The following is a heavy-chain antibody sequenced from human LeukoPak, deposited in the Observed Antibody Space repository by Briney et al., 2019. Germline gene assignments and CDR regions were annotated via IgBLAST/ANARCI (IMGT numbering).Heavy chain of an antibody. CDR2: IKKDGSDK. Sequence: GGSLRLSCAASGFTFSSYEMNWVRQAPGKGLEWVANIKKDGSDKYYVDSVKGRFTISRDNAKTSLYLQMNSLRAEDTAVYYCARHLSGITGYTYGRGIDYWGQGTLVTVSS. V-gene: IGHV3-7*03. CDR3: ARHLSGITGYTYGRGIDY. D-gene: IGHD5-18*01. J-gene: IGHJ4*02. CDR1: GFTFSSYE.